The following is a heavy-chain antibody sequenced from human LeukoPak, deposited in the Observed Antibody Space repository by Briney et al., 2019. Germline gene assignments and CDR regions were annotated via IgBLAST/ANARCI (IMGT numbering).Heavy chain of an antibody. D-gene: IGHD2-15*01. J-gene: IGHJ3*02. CDR3: AAFYCSGGSCYDSDAFDI. CDR2: FDPEDGET. Sequence: ASVRVSCKGSGYTFINYYMHWVRQAPGQGLEWMGGFDPEDGETIYAQKFQGRVTMTEDTSTDTAYMELSSLRSEDTAVYYCAAFYCSGGSCYDSDAFDIWGQGTMVTVSS. V-gene: IGHV1-24*01. CDR1: GYTFINYY.